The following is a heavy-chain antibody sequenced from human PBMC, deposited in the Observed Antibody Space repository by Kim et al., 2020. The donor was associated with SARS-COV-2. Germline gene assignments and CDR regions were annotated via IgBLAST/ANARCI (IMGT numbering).Heavy chain of an antibody. Sequence: SETLSLTCTVSGGSISSYYWSWIRQPAGKGLEWIGSIYTSGSTNYNPSLKSRVTMSVDTSKNQFSLKLSSVTAADTAVYYCAGQDILTGYYYYYYYGMDVWGQGTTVTVSS. V-gene: IGHV4-4*07. J-gene: IGHJ6*02. CDR2: IYTSGST. D-gene: IGHD3-9*01. CDR1: GGSISSYY. CDR3: AGQDILTGYYYYYYYGMDV.